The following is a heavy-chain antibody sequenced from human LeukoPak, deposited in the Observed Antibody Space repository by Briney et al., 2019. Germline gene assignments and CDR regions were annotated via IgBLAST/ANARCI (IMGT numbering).Heavy chain of an antibody. V-gene: IGHV3-23*01. CDR2: ISGSGGST. D-gene: IGHD3-10*01. J-gene: IGHJ4*02. CDR3: AKVAHYYGSGSYYEYYFDY. Sequence: GGSLRLSCAASGLTFSSYAMSWVRQAPGKGLEWVSVISGSGGSTYYADSVKGRFTISRDNSKNTPYLQMNSLRAEDMAVYYCAKVAHYYGSGSYYEYYFDYWGQGTLVTVSS. CDR1: GLTFSSYA.